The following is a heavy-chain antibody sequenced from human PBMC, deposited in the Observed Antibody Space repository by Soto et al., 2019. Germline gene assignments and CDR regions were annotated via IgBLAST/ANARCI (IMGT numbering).Heavy chain of an antibody. CDR3: VRDLSWGSSWYFYMDV. V-gene: IGHV3-48*01. CDR2: ISSSSSVI. J-gene: IGHJ6*03. CDR1: GFILSDCA. Sequence: EVQLVESGGGLVQPGGSLRLSCATSGFILSDCAMNWVRQAPGKGLEWVSYISSSSSVIDYADSVKGRFTVSRDNARNSPYLQMKSLRAEDTAVNYWVRDLSWGSSWYFYMDVWGKGSTVRVSS. D-gene: IGHD2-15*01.